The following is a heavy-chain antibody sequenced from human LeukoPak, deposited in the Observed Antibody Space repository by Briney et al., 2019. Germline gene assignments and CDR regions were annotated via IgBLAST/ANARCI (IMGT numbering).Heavy chain of an antibody. CDR1: GDSISSGGYY. CDR3: ARGILSSSWGGYFDY. V-gene: IGHV4-30-2*01. D-gene: IGHD6-13*01. J-gene: IGHJ4*02. CDR2: IYHSGST. Sequence: SQTLSLTCTVSGDSISSGGYYWSWIRQPPGKGLEWIGYIYHSGSTYYNPSLKSRVTISVDGSKNQFSLKLSSVTAADTAVYYCARGILSSSWGGYFDYWGQGTLVTVSS.